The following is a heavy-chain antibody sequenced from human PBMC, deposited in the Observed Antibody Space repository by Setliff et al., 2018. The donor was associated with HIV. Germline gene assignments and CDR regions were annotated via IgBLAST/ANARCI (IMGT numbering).Heavy chain of an antibody. V-gene: IGHV4-59*11. J-gene: IGHJ4*02. D-gene: IGHD6-6*01. CDR2: FYYRGSP. CDR3: ASGYSSSSYFDY. Sequence: SETLSLTCTVSGVSIDTHYWSWIRQSPGKGLEWIGHFYYRGSPRYNPSLRSRVTISRDMSKNQFSLKLHSMAAADTAVYFCASGYSSSSYFDYWGQGSLVTVSS. CDR1: GVSIDTHY.